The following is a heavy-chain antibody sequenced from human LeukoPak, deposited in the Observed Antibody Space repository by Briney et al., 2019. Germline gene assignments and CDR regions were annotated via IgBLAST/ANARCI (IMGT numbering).Heavy chain of an antibody. V-gene: IGHV5-51*01. CDR1: GYSFTSYW. CDR2: IYPGDSDT. Sequence: GESLKISCKGSGYSFTSYWIGWVRQMPGKGLEWMGIIYPGDSDTRYSPSFQGQVTISADKSISTAYLQWSSLKASDTAMYYCARHIEVRGYSGYETYYYYYYMDVWGKGTTVTTSS. D-gene: IGHD5-12*01. CDR3: ARHIEVRGYSGYETYYYYYYMDV. J-gene: IGHJ6*03.